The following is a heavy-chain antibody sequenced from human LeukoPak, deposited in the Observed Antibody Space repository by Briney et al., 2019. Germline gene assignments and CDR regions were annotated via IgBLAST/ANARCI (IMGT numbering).Heavy chain of an antibody. CDR1: GGSISSYY. CDR3: ARGYCSSTSCYVFDY. D-gene: IGHD2-2*01. Sequence: TETLSLTCTVFGGSISSYYWSWIRQPPGKGLEWIGYIYYSGSTDYNPSLKSRVTISVDTSKNQFSLKLSSVTAADTAVYYCARGYCSSTSCYVFDYWGQGTLVTVSS. V-gene: IGHV4-59*01. CDR2: IYYSGST. J-gene: IGHJ4*02.